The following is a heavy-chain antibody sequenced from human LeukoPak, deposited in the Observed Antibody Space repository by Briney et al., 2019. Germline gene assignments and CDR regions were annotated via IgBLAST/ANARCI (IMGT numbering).Heavy chain of an antibody. CDR3: APKDSSGYYTDAFDI. CDR1: GFTFSSYA. CDR2: INHSGST. V-gene: IGHV4-34*08. Sequence: GALRLSCAASGFTFSSYAMSWVRRPPGKGLEWIGEINHSGSTNYNPSLKRRVTISVDTSKNQFSLKLSSVTAADTAVYYCAPKDSSGYYTDAFDIWGQGTMVTVSS. J-gene: IGHJ3*02. D-gene: IGHD3-22*01.